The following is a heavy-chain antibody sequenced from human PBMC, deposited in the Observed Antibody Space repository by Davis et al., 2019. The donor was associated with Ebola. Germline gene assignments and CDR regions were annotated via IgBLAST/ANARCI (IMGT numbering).Heavy chain of an antibody. CDR1: GFTFSSYD. CDR3: TRGGSSWDWYFDL. CDR2: IRSRTYGETT. V-gene: IGHV3-49*04. Sequence: GESLKISCTASGFTFSSYDMSWVRQAPGKGLEWVSFIRSRTYGETTEYAASVKGRFTILRDDSKSIAYLQMNSLKTEDTAVYYCTRGGSSWDWYFDLWGRGTLVTVSS. J-gene: IGHJ2*01. D-gene: IGHD6-13*01.